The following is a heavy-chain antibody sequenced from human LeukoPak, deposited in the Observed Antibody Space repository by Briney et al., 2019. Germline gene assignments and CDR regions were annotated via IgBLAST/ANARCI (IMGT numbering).Heavy chain of an antibody. D-gene: IGHD6-19*01. V-gene: IGHV1-46*01. CDR1: GYTFTSYY. CDR3: AREAIAVAGTSPLYYFDY. J-gene: IGHJ4*02. Sequence: ASVKVSCKASGYTFTSYYMHWLRQAPGQGLEWMGIINPSGGSTSYAQKFQGRVTMTRDTSTSTVYMELSSLRSEDTAVYYCAREAIAVAGTSPLYYFDYWGQGTLVTVSS. CDR2: INPSGGST.